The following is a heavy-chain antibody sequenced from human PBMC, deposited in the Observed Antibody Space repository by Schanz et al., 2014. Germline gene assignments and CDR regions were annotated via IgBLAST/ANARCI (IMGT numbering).Heavy chain of an antibody. CDR1: GFTFSDSW. CDR2: TSNDGSFT. Sequence: EVQLEESGGGLVKPGGSLKLSCAASGFTFSDSWMHWVRQAPGKGLVWVSRTSNDGSFTTFADSVKGRFTISRDNAKNTLYLEMTSLRGEDTAVYYCARENLNWEAFDIWGQGTVVTVSS. J-gene: IGHJ3*02. V-gene: IGHV3-74*01. D-gene: IGHD7-27*01. CDR3: ARENLNWEAFDI.